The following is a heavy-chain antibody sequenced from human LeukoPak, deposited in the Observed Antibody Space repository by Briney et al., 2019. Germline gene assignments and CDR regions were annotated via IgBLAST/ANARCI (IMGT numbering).Heavy chain of an antibody. Sequence: SETLSLTCAVYGGSFSGYYWSWIRQPPGKGLEWIGEVNHSGSTNYNPSLKSRVTISVDTSKNQFSLKLSSVTAADTAVYYCARGPGYGDYVVDYWGQGTLVTVSS. CDR2: VNHSGST. CDR3: ARGPGYGDYVVDY. D-gene: IGHD4-17*01. CDR1: GGSFSGYY. J-gene: IGHJ4*02. V-gene: IGHV4-34*01.